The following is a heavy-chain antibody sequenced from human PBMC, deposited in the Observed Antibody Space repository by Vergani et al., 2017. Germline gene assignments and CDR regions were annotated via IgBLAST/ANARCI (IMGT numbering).Heavy chain of an antibody. CDR2: IYYNAIT. J-gene: IGHJ6*01. CDR1: GDSISSGDYY. Sequence: QVQLQESGPGLVKSSQTLSLTCTVSGDSISSGDYYWSWIRQPPGKGLEWIGYIYYNAITYYNLSLKSRVSISVDTAKNQFSLKLTSVTAADTAVYYCARDVGARVYQMLLRGYCGLDGWGRGRTVSDCS. CDR3: ARDVGARVYQMLLRGYCGLDG. D-gene: IGHD2-2*01. V-gene: IGHV4-30-4*08.